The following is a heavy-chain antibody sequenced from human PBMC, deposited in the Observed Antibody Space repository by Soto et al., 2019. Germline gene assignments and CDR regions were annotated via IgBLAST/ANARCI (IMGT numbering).Heavy chain of an antibody. Sequence: SVKVSCKASGYTFTSYGISWVRQAPGQGLEWMGGIIPIFGTANYAQKFQGRVTITADESTSTAYMELSSLRSEDTAVYYCARASYYYDSSGYYYVDWGQGTLVTVSS. CDR2: IIPIFGTA. V-gene: IGHV1-69*13. CDR1: GYTFTSYG. D-gene: IGHD3-22*01. CDR3: ARASYYYDSSGYYYVD. J-gene: IGHJ4*02.